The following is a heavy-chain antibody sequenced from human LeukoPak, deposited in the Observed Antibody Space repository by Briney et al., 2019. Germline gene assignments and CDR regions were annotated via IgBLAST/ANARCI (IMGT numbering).Heavy chain of an antibody. CDR2: INQDGSRK. CDR3: ARDRWGLWV. Sequence: PGGSLRLSCVDSEFSFRSYWMSWVRQAPGKGLEWVGNINQDGSRKFYVDSVKGRFIISRDNPKNSLYLQMNSLRDEDTAVYYCARDRWGLWVWGPGTMVTVSS. D-gene: IGHD3-16*01. CDR1: EFSFRSYW. V-gene: IGHV3-7*01. J-gene: IGHJ3*01.